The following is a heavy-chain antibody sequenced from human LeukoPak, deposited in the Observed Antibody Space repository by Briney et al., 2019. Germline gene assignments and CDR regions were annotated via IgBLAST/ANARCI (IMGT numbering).Heavy chain of an antibody. CDR1: GCSISDSS. Sequence: GGSLRLSCAASGCSISDSSMYWARQGPGTGKGWVSFITTSNSYIYYADSVKGRSTNSRDNAKNSLYLQMNSLRAEDTAVYYCTRGAIYDSSGYRWFDPWGQGTLVTVSS. CDR2: ITTSNSYI. D-gene: IGHD3-22*01. J-gene: IGHJ5*02. V-gene: IGHV3-21*06. CDR3: TRGAIYDSSGYRWFDP.